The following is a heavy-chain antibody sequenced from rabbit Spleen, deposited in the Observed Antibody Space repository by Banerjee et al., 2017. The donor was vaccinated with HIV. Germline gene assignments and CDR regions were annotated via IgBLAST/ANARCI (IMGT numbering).Heavy chain of an antibody. Sequence: QSLLVYGGGLVKPAASLPLPCTASCVSFSSSSYLCWVRQAPGKGLEWIACIDTGSSGFTYFATWAKGRFTISKTSSTTVMLQMTRLTAADTATYFCARDSGSSVSSYGMDLWGPGTLVTVS. CDR1: CVSFSSSSY. V-gene: IGHV1S40*01. J-gene: IGHJ6*01. D-gene: IGHD8-1*01. CDR3: ARDSGSSVSSYGMDL. CDR2: IDTGSSGFT.